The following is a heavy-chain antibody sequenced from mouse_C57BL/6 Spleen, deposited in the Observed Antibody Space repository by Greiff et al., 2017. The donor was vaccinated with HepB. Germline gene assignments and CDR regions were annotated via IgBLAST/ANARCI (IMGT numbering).Heavy chain of an antibody. J-gene: IGHJ4*01. V-gene: IGHV1-81*01. Sequence: QVQLKQSGAELARPGASVKLSCKASGYTFTSYGISWVKQRTGQGLEWIGEIYPRSGNTYYNEKFKGKATLTADKSSSTAYMELRSLTSEDSAVYFCARRAGRTTDYAMDYWGQGTSVTVSS. CDR1: GYTFTSYG. CDR2: IYPRSGNT. CDR3: ARRAGRTTDYAMDY. D-gene: IGHD1-1*01.